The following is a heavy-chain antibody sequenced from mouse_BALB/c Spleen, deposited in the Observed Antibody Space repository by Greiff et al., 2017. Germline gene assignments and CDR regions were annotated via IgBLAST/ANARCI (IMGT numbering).Heavy chain of an antibody. CDR1: GFTLTSYG. J-gene: IGHJ3*01. CDR3: GGGGPWFAY. V-gene: IGHV2-9*02. Sequence: QVQLKQSGPGLVAPSQCLSITCTVSGFTLTSYGVHWVRQPPGKGLEWLGVIWAGGSTNYYSALMSSLSISKDNSKSQVFLNMNSLQTDDTAMYYCGGGGPWFAYWGQGTLVTGSA. CDR2: IWAGGST.